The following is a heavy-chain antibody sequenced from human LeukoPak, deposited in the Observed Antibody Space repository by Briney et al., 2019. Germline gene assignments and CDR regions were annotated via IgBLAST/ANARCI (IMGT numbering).Heavy chain of an antibody. CDR1: GFTVSSNY. J-gene: IGHJ4*02. V-gene: IGHV3-21*01. D-gene: IGHD6-19*01. CDR3: ARGDSGHFEY. CDR2: MSSSGSYI. Sequence: GGSLRLSCAASGFTVSSNYMSWVRRTPGKGLEWVSYMSSSGSYIHYADSVKGRFSISRDIAVKSLYLDIYSLRAEDTGVYYCARGDSGHFEYWGQGTLVTVSS.